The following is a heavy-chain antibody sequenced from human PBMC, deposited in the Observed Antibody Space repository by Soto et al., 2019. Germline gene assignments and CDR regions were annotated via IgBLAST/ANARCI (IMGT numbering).Heavy chain of an antibody. D-gene: IGHD3-22*01. CDR3: ARVAYYFDGSSFDY. CDR2: IYYSGST. V-gene: IGHV4-31*03. J-gene: IGHJ4*02. Sequence: QVQLQEAGPGLVKPSQTLSLTCTVSGGSISRDGYHWSWIRQHPGKGLEWIGYIYYSGSTYYNPSLKSRVIISVETSSNQFSLNLRAVSAAHTAVYYCARVAYYFDGSSFDYWGQGRLVTVSS. CDR1: GGSISRDGYH.